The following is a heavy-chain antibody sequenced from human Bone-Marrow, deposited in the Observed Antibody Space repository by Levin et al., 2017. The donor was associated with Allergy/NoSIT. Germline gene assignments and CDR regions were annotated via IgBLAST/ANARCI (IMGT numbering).Heavy chain of an antibody. CDR2: IRYTGST. V-gene: IGHV4-30-4*01. D-gene: IGHD2-15*01. CDR3: ARAGWSFGFDV. J-gene: IGHJ6*02. Sequence: PSQTLSLTCSVSGGSIRSDDHYWSWVRQSPGKGLEWIGYIRYTGSTYYSPSLKRRIKISLDTSMSQFSLKMYSVTAADTAVYFCARAGWSFGFDVWGQGTTVTVSS. CDR1: GGSIRSDDHY.